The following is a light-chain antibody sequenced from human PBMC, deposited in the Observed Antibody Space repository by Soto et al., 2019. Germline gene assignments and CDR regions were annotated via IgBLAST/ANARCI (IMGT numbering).Light chain of an antibody. V-gene: IGKV3-15*01. CDR3: QQYNNWPPYT. CDR2: GAS. CDR1: QSVSSN. J-gene: IGKJ2*01. Sequence: EKVMTQSPATLSVSPGERATLSCRASQSVSSNLAWYQQKPGQALRLLIYGASTRATGIPARFSGSGSGTEFTLTISSLQSEDFAVYYCQQYNNWPPYTFGQGTKLEIK.